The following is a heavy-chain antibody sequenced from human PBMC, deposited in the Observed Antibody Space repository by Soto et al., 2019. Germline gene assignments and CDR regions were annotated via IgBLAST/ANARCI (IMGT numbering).Heavy chain of an antibody. D-gene: IGHD3-10*01. J-gene: IGHJ3*02. CDR3: ASDYIYAVDI. Sequence: EVQLVESGGDLVQPGGSLRLSCAASGFSFSSYTMNWVRQAPGKGLEWVSYITTGGATFYPDSVKGRFIISRDNAKNSLYLQMNSLRDEDTAVYYCASDYIYAVDIWGQGTMVTVSS. CDR2: ITTGGAT. CDR1: GFSFSSYT. V-gene: IGHV3-48*02.